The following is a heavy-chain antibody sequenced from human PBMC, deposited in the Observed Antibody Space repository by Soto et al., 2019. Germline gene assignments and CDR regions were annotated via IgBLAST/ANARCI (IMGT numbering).Heavy chain of an antibody. CDR1: GGSISSGDYY. D-gene: IGHD6-13*01. J-gene: IGHJ4*02. CDR3: ARVRGSSWYGYFDY. CDR2: IYYSGST. Sequence: QVQLQESGPGLVKPSQTLSLTCTVSGGSISSGDYYWSWIRQPPGKGLEWIGYIYYSGSTYYNPSLKSRVTXXVXTXTNQFSLKLNSMTAADTAVYYCARVRGSSWYGYFDYWGQGTLVTVSS. V-gene: IGHV4-30-4*01.